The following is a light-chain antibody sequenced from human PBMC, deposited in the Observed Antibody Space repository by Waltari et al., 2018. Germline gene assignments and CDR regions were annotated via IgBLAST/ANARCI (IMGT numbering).Light chain of an antibody. CDR3: QQGNFYPFT. V-gene: IGKV1-39*01. CDR2: AAN. CDR1: HDITNY. J-gene: IGKJ3*01. Sequence: DIQMSQSPSSLSASVGDRVTITCRASHDITNYLNWYQQKPGKAPNLLIYAANNLANGVPSRFSGSGSGTDFTLIISSLQVEDFATYYCQQGNFYPFTFGPGTKLDIK.